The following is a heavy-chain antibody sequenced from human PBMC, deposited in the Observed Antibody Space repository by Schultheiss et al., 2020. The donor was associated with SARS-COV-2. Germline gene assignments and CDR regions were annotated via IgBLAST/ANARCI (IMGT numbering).Heavy chain of an antibody. CDR2: IYYSGST. J-gene: IGHJ4*02. CDR1: GGSISSYY. D-gene: IGHD1-20*01. V-gene: IGHV4-59*04. Sequence: GSLRLSCTVSGGSISSYYWSWIRQPPGKGLEWIGYIYYSGSTYYNPSLKSRVTISVDTSKNQFSLELSSVTAADTAVYYCASTITGTTPSPYWGQGTLVTVSS. CDR3: ASTITGTTPSPY.